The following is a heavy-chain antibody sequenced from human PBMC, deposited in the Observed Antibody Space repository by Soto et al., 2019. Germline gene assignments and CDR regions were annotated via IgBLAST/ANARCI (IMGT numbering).Heavy chain of an antibody. D-gene: IGHD1-7*01. CDR1: GETFCSYA. CDR3: ARDGIGGTVFRGYLDY. CDR2: ISYDGSNK. J-gene: IGHJ4*02. Sequence: GWSLRLSCAASGETFCSYAMHGVRKTPGKGLEWVAVISYDGSNKYYADSVKGRFTISRDNSKNTLYLQMNTLGAEDTAVYYCARDGIGGTVFRGYLDYWGRGTVVTVSS. V-gene: IGHV3-30-3*01.